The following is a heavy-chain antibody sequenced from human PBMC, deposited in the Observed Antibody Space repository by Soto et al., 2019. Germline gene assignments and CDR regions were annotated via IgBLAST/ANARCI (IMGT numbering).Heavy chain of an antibody. D-gene: IGHD5-12*01. J-gene: IGHJ4*02. V-gene: IGHV3-30*18. CDR2: ISYDGSNK. Sequence: GGSLRLSCAASGFTFSSYGMHWVRQAPGKGLEWVAVISYDGSNKYYADSVKGRFTISRDNSKNTLYLQMNSLRAEDTAVYYCAKDRIRSGWLPQLPYYWGQGTLVTVS. CDR3: AKDRIRSGWLPQLPYY. CDR1: GFTFSSYG.